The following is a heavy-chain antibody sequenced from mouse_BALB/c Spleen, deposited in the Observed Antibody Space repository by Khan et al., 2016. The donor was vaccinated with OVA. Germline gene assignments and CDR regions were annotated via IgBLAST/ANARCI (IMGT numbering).Heavy chain of an antibody. CDR3: GRDGAYHRNDGWFAY. V-gene: IGHV1-4*01. CDR1: GYTFTSYT. CDR2: INPSNGYT. D-gene: IGHD2-14*01. J-gene: IGHJ3*01. Sequence: QVQLKESGAELARPGASVKMSCKASGYTFTSYTIHWIKKRPGQGLEWIGYINPSNGYTNYNQKFKDKATLTTDKSSTPAYLKLSSLTSDDSAVYNCGRDGAYHRNDGWFAYWGQGTLVTVSA.